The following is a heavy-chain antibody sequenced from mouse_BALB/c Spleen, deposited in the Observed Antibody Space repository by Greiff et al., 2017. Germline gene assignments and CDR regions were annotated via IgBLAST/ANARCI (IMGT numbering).Heavy chain of an antibody. CDR1: GYTFTDYW. V-gene: IGHV1-69*01. CDR2: IDTSDSYT. D-gene: IGHD1-1*01. Sequence: QVQLKQPGAELVMPGASVKMSCKASGYTFTDYWMHWVKQRPGQGLEWIGAIDTSDSYTSYNQKFKGKATLTVDESSSTAYMQLSSLTSEDSAVYYCVYGSTWFAYWGQGTLVTVSA. J-gene: IGHJ3*01. CDR3: VYGSTWFAY.